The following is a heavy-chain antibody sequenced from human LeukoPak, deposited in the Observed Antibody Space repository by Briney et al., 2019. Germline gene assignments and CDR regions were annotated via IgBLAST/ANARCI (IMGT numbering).Heavy chain of an antibody. V-gene: IGHV4-59*01. J-gene: IGHJ5*02. CDR2: IHSIGST. Sequence: SETLSLTCTVSGGSFSNYYWSWIRQPPGKGLEWVGYIHSIGSTSYNPSLRSRVTILLDTSRTQFSLRLSSVTAADTAVYYCARGVESSSMTTSAWFDHWGQGTLDTVSS. CDR3: ARGVESSSMTTSAWFDH. D-gene: IGHD4-17*01. CDR1: GGSFSNYY.